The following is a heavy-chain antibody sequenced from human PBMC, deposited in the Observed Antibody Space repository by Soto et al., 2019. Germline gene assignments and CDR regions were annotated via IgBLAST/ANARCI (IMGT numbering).Heavy chain of an antibody. CDR2: IYFSGTT. V-gene: IGHV4-59*01. CDR3: ASSTGPNYFDY. Sequence: SETLSLTCSVSGGYINSYYWSWIRQPPVKVLEWIGYIYFSGTTNYNPSLKSRITISANTSKKQFSLKLTSATAADTAVYYCASSTGPNYFDYWGQGIMLTVSS. CDR1: GGYINSYY. J-gene: IGHJ4*02.